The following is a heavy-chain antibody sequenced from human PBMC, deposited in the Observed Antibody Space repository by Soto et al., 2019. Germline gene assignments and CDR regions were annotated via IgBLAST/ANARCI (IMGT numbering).Heavy chain of an antibody. D-gene: IGHD5-12*01. V-gene: IGHV1-3*04. J-gene: IGHJ5*02. CDR3: ARAFSGYVP. Sequence: QVQLVQSGAEVKKPGASVKVSCKASGITYTTYAIHWVRQAPGQGLEWMGWINTGNGNTRYSQRFQGRVTLTTDTPASTAYRALSGLTSEATAFYYWARAFSGYVPGGQEPLTPVPP. CDR2: INTGNGNT. CDR1: GITYTTYA.